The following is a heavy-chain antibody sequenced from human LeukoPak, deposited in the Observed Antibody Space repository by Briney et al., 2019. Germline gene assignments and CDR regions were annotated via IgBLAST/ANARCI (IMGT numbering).Heavy chain of an antibody. CDR3: ARVSDWFDP. D-gene: IGHD5/OR15-5a*01. Sequence: GSLRLSCAASGFTFSSYAMSWIRQPPGKGLEWIGSIYYSGSTYYNPSLKSRVTISVDTSKNQFSLKLSSVTAADTAVYYCARVSDWFDPWGQGTLVTVSS. CDR1: GFTFSSYA. CDR2: IYYSGST. J-gene: IGHJ5*02. V-gene: IGHV4-39*01.